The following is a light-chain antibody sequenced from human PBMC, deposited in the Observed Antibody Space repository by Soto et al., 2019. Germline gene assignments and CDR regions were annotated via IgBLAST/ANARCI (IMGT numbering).Light chain of an antibody. V-gene: IGKV3-11*01. J-gene: IGKJ3*01. CDR3: QQYNNWPFT. Sequence: LIHSPATLTLSPVEGATLSCRASQSISTYFAWYQQKPGQAPRLLIYDASNRATGIPARFSGSGSGTDFTLTISSLEPEDFAVYYCQQYNNWPFTFGPGTKVDIK. CDR1: QSISTY. CDR2: DAS.